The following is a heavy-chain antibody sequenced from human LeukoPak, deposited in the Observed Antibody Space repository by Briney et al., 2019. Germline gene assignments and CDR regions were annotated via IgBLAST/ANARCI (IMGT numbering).Heavy chain of an antibody. J-gene: IGHJ4*02. D-gene: IGHD3-10*01. Sequence: AETLSLPCTVSGGSMRSYYWSWIRQAPGKGLEDIGYIYYSGSTNYNPSLKSPVTTSIDTSRNQFSLKLSSVTAADTAVYYCARVLKFYYSSGSYSYYFDCWGRGTLVTVSS. CDR1: GGSMRSYY. V-gene: IGHV4-59*01. CDR2: IYYSGST. CDR3: ARVLKFYYSSGSYSYYFDC.